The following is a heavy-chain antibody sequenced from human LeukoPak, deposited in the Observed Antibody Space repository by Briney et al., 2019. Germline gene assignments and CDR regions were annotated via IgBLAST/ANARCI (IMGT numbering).Heavy chain of an antibody. Sequence: PGGSLRLSCTASGFTFGDYAMSWFRQAPGKGLDRVGFIRSKAYGGTTEYAASVKGRFTISRDDSNSIAYLQMNSLKTEDTAVYYCTRDRNGYGGWFDPWGQGTLVTVSS. V-gene: IGHV3-49*03. CDR1: GFTFGDYA. J-gene: IGHJ5*02. CDR2: IRSKAYGGTT. D-gene: IGHD4-23*01. CDR3: TRDRNGYGGWFDP.